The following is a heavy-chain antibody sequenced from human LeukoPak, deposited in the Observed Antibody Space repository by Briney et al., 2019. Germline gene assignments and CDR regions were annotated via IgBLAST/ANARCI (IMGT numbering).Heavy chain of an antibody. V-gene: IGHV4-34*01. CDR1: GGSFSGYY. J-gene: IGHJ2*01. D-gene: IGHD4-17*01. Sequence: PSETLSLTCAVYGGSFSGYYWSWIRQPPGKGLEWIGEINHSGSTNYNPSLKSRVTISVDTSKNQFSLRLSSVTAADTAVYYCARGHGRRYWYFDLWGRGTLVTVSS. CDR2: INHSGST. CDR3: ARGHGRRYWYFDL.